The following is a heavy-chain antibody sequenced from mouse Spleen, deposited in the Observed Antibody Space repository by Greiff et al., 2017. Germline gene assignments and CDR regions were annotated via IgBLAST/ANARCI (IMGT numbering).Heavy chain of an antibody. CDR2: IDPSDSYT. CDR1: GYTFTSYW. D-gene: IGHD2-14*01. J-gene: IGHJ3*01. CDR3: ARGTYRYDERAFAY. Sequence: QVQLQQPGAELVMPGASVKLSCKASGYTFTSYWMHWVKQRPGQGLEWIGEIDPSDSYTNYNQKFKGKATLTVDKSSSTAYMQLSSLTSEDSAVYYGARGTYRYDERAFAYWGQGTLVTVSA. V-gene: IGHV1-69*01.